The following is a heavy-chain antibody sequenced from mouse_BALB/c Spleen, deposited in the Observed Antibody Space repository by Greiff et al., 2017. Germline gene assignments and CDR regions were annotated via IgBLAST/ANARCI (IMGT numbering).Heavy chain of an antibody. J-gene: IGHJ4*01. Sequence: EVKLMESGGGLVKPGGSLKLSCAASGFTFSSYAMSWVRQTPEKRLEWVASISSGGSTYYPDSVKGRFTISRDNARNILYLQMSSLRSEDTAMYYCARGRRYEAMDYWGQGTSVTVSS. CDR3: ARGRRYEAMDY. D-gene: IGHD2-14*01. V-gene: IGHV5-6-5*01. CDR1: GFTFSSYA. CDR2: ISSGGST.